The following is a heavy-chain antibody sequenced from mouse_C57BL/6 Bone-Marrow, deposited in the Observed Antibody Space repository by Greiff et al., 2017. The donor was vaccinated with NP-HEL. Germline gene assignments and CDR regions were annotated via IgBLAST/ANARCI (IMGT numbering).Heavy chain of an antibody. J-gene: IGHJ4*01. CDR1: GYTFTSSW. Sequence: VQLQQPGAELVKPGASVKMSCKASGYTFTSSWITWVKQRPGQGLEWIGDIYPGSGSTNYNEKFKSKATLTVDTSSSTAYMQLSSLTSEDSAVYYCARQDATVVAYYAMDYWGQGTSVTVSS. D-gene: IGHD1-1*01. CDR3: ARQDATVVAYYAMDY. CDR2: IYPGSGST. V-gene: IGHV1-55*01.